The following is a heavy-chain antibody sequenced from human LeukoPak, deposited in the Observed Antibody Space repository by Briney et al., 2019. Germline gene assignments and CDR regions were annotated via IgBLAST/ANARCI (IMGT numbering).Heavy chain of an antibody. CDR3: ARRFYGYYYYYMDV. CDR2: IFASGTT. D-gene: IGHD3-16*01. V-gene: IGHV4-61*02. CDR1: GDSISSGDYY. J-gene: IGHJ6*03. Sequence: SETLSLTCTVSGDSISSGDYYWTWIRQPAGKELEWIGRIFASGTTNYKPSLKSRVTISVDTSKNQFSLKLSSVTAADTAVYYCARRFYGYYYYYMDVWGKGTTVTVSS.